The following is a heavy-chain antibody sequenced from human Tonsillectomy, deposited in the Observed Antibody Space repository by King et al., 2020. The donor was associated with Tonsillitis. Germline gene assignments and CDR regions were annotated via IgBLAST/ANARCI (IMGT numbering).Heavy chain of an antibody. V-gene: IGHV4-4*07. D-gene: IGHD5/OR15-5a*01. J-gene: IGHJ4*02. CDR3: ARGRSGVYGVDY. CDR2: VHVSGNS. CDR1: GGSINSYY. Sequence: QVQLQESGPGLVKPSETLSLTCTVSGGSINSYYWSWVRQPAGKGLEWIGRVHVSGNSDYNPTLKSRVPMSVDTSKNQFSLHVNSVTAADTAVYYCARGRSGVYGVDYWGQGTLVTVSS.